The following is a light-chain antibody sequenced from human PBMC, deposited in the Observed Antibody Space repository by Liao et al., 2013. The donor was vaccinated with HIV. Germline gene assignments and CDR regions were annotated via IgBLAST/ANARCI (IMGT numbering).Light chain of an antibody. CDR1: KLGDKD. V-gene: IGLV3-1*01. Sequence: SFELTQPPSVSVSPGQTASITCSGDKLGDKDVCWYQQRPGQSPVLVIYQDRKRPSGIPERFSGSNSGNTATLTISGTQAMDEADYYCQAWDSNTVVFGGGTKLTVL. CDR2: QDR. CDR3: QAWDSNTVV. J-gene: IGLJ3*02.